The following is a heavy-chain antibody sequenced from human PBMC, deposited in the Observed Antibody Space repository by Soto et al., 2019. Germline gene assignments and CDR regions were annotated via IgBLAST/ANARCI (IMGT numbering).Heavy chain of an antibody. D-gene: IGHD3-22*01. Sequence: QVQLVQSGAEVKKPGSSVKVSCKASGGTFSSYAISWVRQAPGQGLEWMGGIIPIFGTANYAQKFQGRVTITADESTSTADMELSSLRSEDTAVYYCARDNSGYASSGYYLLSWGQGTLVTVSS. J-gene: IGHJ5*02. CDR1: GGTFSSYA. CDR2: IIPIFGTA. CDR3: ARDNSGYASSGYYLLS. V-gene: IGHV1-69*01.